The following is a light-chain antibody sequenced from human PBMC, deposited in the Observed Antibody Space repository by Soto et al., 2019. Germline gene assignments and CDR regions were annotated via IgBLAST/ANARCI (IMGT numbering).Light chain of an antibody. CDR3: QQGFSLPWT. CDR1: QNIKNY. J-gene: IGKJ1*01. V-gene: IGKV1-39*01. CDR2: AAS. Sequence: DIQVTQSPSSLSASVGDRVTITCRASQNIKNYVNWYQRKPGTAPRLLIYAASNLHSGVPSRFSASGSGTEFALNISGXQPDDFGTYYCQQGFSLPWTFGQGTKVDIK.